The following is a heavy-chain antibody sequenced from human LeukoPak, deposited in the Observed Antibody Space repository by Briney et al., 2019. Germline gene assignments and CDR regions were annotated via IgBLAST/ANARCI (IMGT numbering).Heavy chain of an antibody. J-gene: IGHJ4*02. CDR2: IRYDGSNK. CDR1: GFTFSSYG. Sequence: GGSLRLSCPASGFTFSSYGMHWVRQAPGKGLEWVAFIRYDGSNKYYADSVKGRFTISRDNSKNTLYLQMNSLRAEDTAVYYCAKEFAYSSGWTEYYFDYWGQGTLVTVSS. D-gene: IGHD6-19*01. CDR3: AKEFAYSSGWTEYYFDY. V-gene: IGHV3-30*02.